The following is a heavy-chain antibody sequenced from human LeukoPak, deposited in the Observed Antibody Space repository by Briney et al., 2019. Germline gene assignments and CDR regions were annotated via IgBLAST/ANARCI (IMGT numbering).Heavy chain of an antibody. J-gene: IGHJ5*02. CDR2: ISGSGGST. D-gene: IGHD4-17*01. Sequence: PSETLSLTCAVYGGSFSGYYWSWVRQAPGKGLEWVSAISGSGGSTYYADSVKGRFTISRDNSKNTLYLQMNSLRAEDTAVYYCAKWASDYGDYSWFDPWGQGTLVTVSS. CDR1: GGSFSGYY. V-gene: IGHV3-23*01. CDR3: AKWASDYGDYSWFDP.